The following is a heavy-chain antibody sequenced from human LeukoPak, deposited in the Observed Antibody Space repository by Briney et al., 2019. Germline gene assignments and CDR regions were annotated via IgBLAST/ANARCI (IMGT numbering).Heavy chain of an antibody. CDR3: ARVRRLLWFGELTEPYDY. Sequence: GESLKISCKGSGYSFTSYWIGWVRQMPGKGLEWMGIIYPGDSDTRYSPSFQGQVTISADKPISTAYLQWSSLKASDTAMYYCARVRRLLWFGELTEPYDYWGQGTLVTVSS. CDR2: IYPGDSDT. CDR1: GYSFTSYW. D-gene: IGHD3-10*01. J-gene: IGHJ4*02. V-gene: IGHV5-51*01.